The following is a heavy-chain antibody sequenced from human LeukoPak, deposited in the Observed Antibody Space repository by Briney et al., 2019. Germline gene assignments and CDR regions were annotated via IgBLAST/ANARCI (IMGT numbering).Heavy chain of an antibody. D-gene: IGHD3-10*02. CDR3: ARGVFARKVTKFGGVSY. V-gene: IGHV4-34*01. CDR2: INHSGST. J-gene: IGHJ4*02. CDR1: GGSFSGYY. Sequence: SETLSLTCAVYGGSFSGYYWSWIRQPPGRGLEWSGEINHSGSTNYNPSLKSRVTISVDTSKNQFSLKLSSVTAEDTAVCYCARGVFARKVTKFGGVSYWGQGTLVTVSS.